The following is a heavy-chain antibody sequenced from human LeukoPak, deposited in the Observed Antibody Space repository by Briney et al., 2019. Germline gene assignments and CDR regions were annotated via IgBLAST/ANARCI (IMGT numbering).Heavy chain of an antibody. J-gene: IGHJ4*02. CDR3: ARDLNARVSFELGY. D-gene: IGHD7-27*01. V-gene: IGHV3-7*01. CDR1: GGSFSGYY. Sequence: ETLSLTCAVYGGSFSGYYWSWIRQPPGKGLEWVAKIKRDGSEKYYVDSVKGRFTVSRDNAKNSLYLQMNSLRGEDTAVYYCARDLNARVSFELGYWGQGTLVTVSS. CDR2: IKRDGSEK.